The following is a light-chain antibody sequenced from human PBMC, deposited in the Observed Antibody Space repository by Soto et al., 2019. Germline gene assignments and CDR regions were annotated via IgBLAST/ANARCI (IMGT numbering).Light chain of an antibody. CDR2: ATS. Sequence: EIVLTQSPGTRSLSPGERATLSCRASQSVSTNYLAWYQQKPGQAPRLLIYATSSRATCIQDRFSGSGSGTDFSLTISSLEPEGFAVYYCQQHASSPLFSVGPGTKLDFK. J-gene: IGKJ3*01. V-gene: IGKV3-20*01. CDR1: QSVSTNY. CDR3: QQHASSPLFS.